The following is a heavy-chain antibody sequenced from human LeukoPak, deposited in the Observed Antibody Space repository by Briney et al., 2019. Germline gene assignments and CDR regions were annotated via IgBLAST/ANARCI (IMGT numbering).Heavy chain of an antibody. CDR3: ARAYYYGSGSYYNRYNWFDP. J-gene: IGHJ5*02. Sequence: GASVKVSCKASGGTFSSYAISWVRQAPGQGLEWMGGIVPIFGSANYAQKFQGRVTITADESTTTAYMELSSLRSEDTAVYYCARAYYYGSGSYYNRYNWFDPWGQGTLVTVSS. CDR2: IVPIFGSA. V-gene: IGHV1-69*13. CDR1: GGTFSSYA. D-gene: IGHD3-10*01.